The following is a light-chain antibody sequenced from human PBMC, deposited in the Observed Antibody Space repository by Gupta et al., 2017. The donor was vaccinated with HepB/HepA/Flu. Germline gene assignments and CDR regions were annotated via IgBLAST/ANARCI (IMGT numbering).Light chain of an antibody. CDR1: SSDVGGYNF. Sequence: QSALTQPPSASGSPGQSVTISCTGTSSDVGGYNFVSWFQQHPGKAPKLMIYEVSKRPSGVPDRVSGSKSGNTASLTVSGLQAEDEADYYCCSYAGSNNFVFGGGTKLTVL. CDR3: CSYAGSNNFV. J-gene: IGLJ2*01. V-gene: IGLV2-8*01. CDR2: EVS.